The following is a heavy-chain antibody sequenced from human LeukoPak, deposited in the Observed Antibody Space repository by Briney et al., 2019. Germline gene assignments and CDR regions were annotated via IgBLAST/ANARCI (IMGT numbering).Heavy chain of an antibody. CDR3: ARDGGYGSGSFPRQNYYYYGMDV. CDR1: GGSISSYY. V-gene: IGHV4-59*01. Sequence: SETLSLTCTVSGGSISSYYWSWIRQPPGKGLEWFGYIYYSGSTNYNPSLKSRVTISVDTSKNQFSLKLSSVTAADTAVYYCARDGGYGSGSFPRQNYYYYGMDVWGQGTTVTVSS. J-gene: IGHJ6*02. CDR2: IYYSGST. D-gene: IGHD3-10*01.